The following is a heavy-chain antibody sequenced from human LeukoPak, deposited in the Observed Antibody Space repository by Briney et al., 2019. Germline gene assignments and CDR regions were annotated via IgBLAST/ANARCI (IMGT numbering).Heavy chain of an antibody. CDR1: GYTFTSYY. CDR3: ARGIAAAGTRVPFDY. D-gene: IGHD6-13*01. J-gene: IGHJ4*02. V-gene: IGHV1-46*01. CDR2: INPSGGST. Sequence: ASVKVSCKASGYTFTSYYMHWVRQAPGQGLEWMGIINPSGGSTSYAQKFQGRVTMTRDTSTSTVYMELSSLRSEDTAVYYCARGIAAAGTRVPFDYWGQGTLVTVSS.